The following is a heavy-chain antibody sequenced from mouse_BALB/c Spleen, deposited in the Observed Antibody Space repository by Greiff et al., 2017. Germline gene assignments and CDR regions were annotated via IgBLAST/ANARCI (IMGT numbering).Heavy chain of an antibody. CDR3: ARSFITTVVATPDWYFDV. CDR1: GYAFTNYL. CDR2: INPGSGGT. V-gene: IGHV1-54*01. D-gene: IGHD1-1*01. Sequence: VQLKESGAELVRPGTSVKVSCKASGYAFTNYLIEWVKQRPGQGLEWIGVINPGSGGTNYNEKFKGKATLTADKSSSTAYMQLSSLTSDDSAVYFCARSFITTVVATPDWYFDVWGAGTTVTVSS. J-gene: IGHJ1*01.